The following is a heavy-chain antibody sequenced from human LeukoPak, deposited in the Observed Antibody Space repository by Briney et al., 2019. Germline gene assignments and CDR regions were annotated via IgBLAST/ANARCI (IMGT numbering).Heavy chain of an antibody. J-gene: IGHJ5*02. Sequence: SETLSLTCTVSGGSISSYYWSWIRQPAGKGLEWIGRIYTSGSTSYNPSLKSRVTISVDTSKNQFSLKLSSVTAADTAVYYCARGIRGVMGNWFDPWGQGTLVTVSS. V-gene: IGHV4-4*07. CDR1: GGSISSYY. CDR3: ARGIRGVMGNWFDP. D-gene: IGHD3-10*01. CDR2: IYTSGST.